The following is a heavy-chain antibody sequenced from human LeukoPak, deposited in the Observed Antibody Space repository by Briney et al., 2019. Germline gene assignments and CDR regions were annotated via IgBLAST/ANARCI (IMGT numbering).Heavy chain of an antibody. V-gene: IGHV3-21*04. CDR1: GFTFSSYS. Sequence: GGSLRLSCAASGFTFSSYSMNWVRQAPGKGLEWVSAISGSGGSTYYADSVKGRFTISRDNAKNSLYLQMNSLRVEDTALYYCAKGGNSKNYYYYYMDVWGKGTTVTVSS. CDR3: AKGGNSKNYYYYYMDV. D-gene: IGHD1-7*01. CDR2: ISGSGGST. J-gene: IGHJ6*03.